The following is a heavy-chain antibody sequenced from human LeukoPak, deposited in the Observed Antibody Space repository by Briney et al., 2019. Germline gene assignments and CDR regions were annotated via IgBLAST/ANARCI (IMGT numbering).Heavy chain of an antibody. CDR3: ARFTSGSGSNDYFDF. J-gene: IGHJ4*02. Sequence: GGSLRLSCAVSGFTFSDYGTNWVRQAPGKGLEWVSFISYSSSHIYYADSVKGRFTISRDNAKNSVYLQMNSLRAEDTAVYYCARFTSGSGSNDYFDFWGQGILVTVSS. CDR1: GFTFSDYG. CDR2: ISYSSSHI. D-gene: IGHD3-10*01. V-gene: IGHV3-21*01.